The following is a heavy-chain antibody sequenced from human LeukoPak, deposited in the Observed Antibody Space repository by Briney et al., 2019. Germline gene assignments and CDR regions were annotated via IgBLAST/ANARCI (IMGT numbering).Heavy chain of an antibody. J-gene: IGHJ6*03. CDR3: ARGVGEYSSSWYGPYYYMDV. CDR1: GGSISSGGYY. D-gene: IGHD6-13*01. CDR2: IYYSGST. Sequence: PSETLSLTCTVSGGSISSGGYYWSWIRQHPGKGLEWIGYIYYSGSTYYNPSLKSRVTISVDTSKNQFSLKLSSVTAADTAAYYCARGVGEYSSSWYGPYYYMDVWGKGTTVTVSS. V-gene: IGHV4-31*03.